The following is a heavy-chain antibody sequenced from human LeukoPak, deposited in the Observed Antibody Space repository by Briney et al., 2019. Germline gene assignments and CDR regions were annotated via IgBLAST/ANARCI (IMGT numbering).Heavy chain of an antibody. CDR2: ISSSSSTI. V-gene: IGHV3-48*04. Sequence: GGSLRLSCAASGFTFSSYSMNWVRQAPGKGLEWVSYISSSSSTIYYADSVKGRFTISRDNAKNSLYLQMNSLRAEDTAVYYCARGLGSYVGDFDYWGQGTLVTVSS. D-gene: IGHD1-26*01. CDR1: GFTFSSYS. CDR3: ARGLGSYVGDFDY. J-gene: IGHJ4*02.